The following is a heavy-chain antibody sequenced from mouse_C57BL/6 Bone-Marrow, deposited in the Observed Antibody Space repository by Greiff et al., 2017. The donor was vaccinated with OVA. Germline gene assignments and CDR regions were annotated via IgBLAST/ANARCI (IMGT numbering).Heavy chain of an antibody. CDR1: GFTFSSYA. CDR2: ISDGGSYT. V-gene: IGHV5-4*01. D-gene: IGHD2-4*01. CDR3: ARYDYDGPWFAY. J-gene: IGHJ3*01. Sequence: EVQLVESGGGLVKPGGSLKLSCAASGFTFSSYAMSWVRQTPEKRLEWVATISDGGSYTYYPDNVKGRFTISRDNAKNNLYLQMSHLKSEDTAMYYCARYDYDGPWFAYWGQGTLVTVSA.